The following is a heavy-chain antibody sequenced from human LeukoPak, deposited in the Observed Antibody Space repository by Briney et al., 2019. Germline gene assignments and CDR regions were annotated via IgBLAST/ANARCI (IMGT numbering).Heavy chain of an antibody. CDR1: GYTFTSYG. D-gene: IGHD3-9*01. Sequence: ASVKVSCKASGYTFTSYGISWVRQAPGQGLEWMGWISAYNGNRNYAQKLQGRVTMTTDTSTSIAYMELRSLRSDDTAVYYCARDLGYDTHWAYWGQGTLVTVSS. CDR2: ISAYNGNR. J-gene: IGHJ4*02. CDR3: ARDLGYDTHWAY. V-gene: IGHV1-18*01.